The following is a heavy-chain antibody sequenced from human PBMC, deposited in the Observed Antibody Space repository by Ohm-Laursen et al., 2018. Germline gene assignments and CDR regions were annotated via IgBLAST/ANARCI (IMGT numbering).Heavy chain of an antibody. CDR3: ARDLAVAAFDY. CDR1: GGTFSSYA. V-gene: IGHV1-69*04. D-gene: IGHD6-19*01. Sequence: SVKVSCKVSGGTFSSYAISWVRQAPGQGLEWMGRIIPILGIANYAQKFQGRVTITADKSTSTAYMELSSLRSEDTAVYYCARDLAVAAFDYWGQGTLVTVSS. CDR2: IIPILGIA. J-gene: IGHJ4*02.